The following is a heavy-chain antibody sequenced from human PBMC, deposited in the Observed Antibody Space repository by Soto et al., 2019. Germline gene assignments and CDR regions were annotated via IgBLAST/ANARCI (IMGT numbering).Heavy chain of an antibody. CDR3: ARGDLCGGDCSHRGSSYYGMDV. CDR1: GYTFTSYD. V-gene: IGHV1-8*01. Sequence: ASVKVSCKASGYTFTSYDINWVRQATGQGLEGMGWMNPNSGNTGYAQKFQGRVTMTRNTSISTAYMALSSLRSGDTAVYYCARGDLCGGDCSHRGSSYYGMDVWGQGTTVTVSS. J-gene: IGHJ6*02. CDR2: MNPNSGNT. D-gene: IGHD2-21*02.